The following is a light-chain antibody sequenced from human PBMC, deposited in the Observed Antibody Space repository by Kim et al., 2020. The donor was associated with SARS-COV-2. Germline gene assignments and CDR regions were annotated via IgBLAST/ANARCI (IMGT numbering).Light chain of an antibody. CDR1: QGIRND. Sequence: ASGGARGTITCRARQGIRNDLGWYQKKPGKAPKLLIYTASSLQSGVPSRFSGSGSGTDFTLTISSLQPEDFATYYCLQEYNYPRTFGQGTKLDIK. CDR3: LQEYNYPRT. V-gene: IGKV1-6*01. J-gene: IGKJ1*01. CDR2: TAS.